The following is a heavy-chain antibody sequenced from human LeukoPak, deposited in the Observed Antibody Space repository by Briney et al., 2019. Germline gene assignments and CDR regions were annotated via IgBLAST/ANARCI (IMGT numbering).Heavy chain of an antibody. D-gene: IGHD3-22*01. V-gene: IGHV1-69*05. CDR2: IIPIFGTA. CDR1: GGTFSSYA. Sequence: SVKVSCKASGGTFSSYAISWVRQAPGQGLEWMGRIIPIFGTANYAQKFQGRVTITTDESTSTAYMELSSLRSEDTAVYYCARDTYYYDSSGYPEGLFDYWGQGTLVTVPS. CDR3: ARDTYYYDSSGYPEGLFDY. J-gene: IGHJ4*02.